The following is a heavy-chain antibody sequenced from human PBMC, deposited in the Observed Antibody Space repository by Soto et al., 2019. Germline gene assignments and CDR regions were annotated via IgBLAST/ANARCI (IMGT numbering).Heavy chain of an antibody. D-gene: IGHD2-21*02. CDR2: IYYSGST. V-gene: IGHV4-39*01. CDR1: GGSISSSSYY. J-gene: IGHJ5*02. CDR3: ARQTRTAIQGLWFDP. Sequence: SETLSLTCTVSGGSISSSSYYWVWIRQPPGKGLEWIGSIYYSGSTYYNPSLKSRVTISVDTSKNQFSLKLSSVTAADTAVYYCARQTRTAIQGLWFDPWGQGTLVTVSS.